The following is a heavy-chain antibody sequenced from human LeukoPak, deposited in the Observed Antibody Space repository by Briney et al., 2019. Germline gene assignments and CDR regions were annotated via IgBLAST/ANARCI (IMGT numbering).Heavy chain of an antibody. V-gene: IGHV1-18*01. CDR1: GYTFTSYG. Sequence: GASVKVSCKASGYTFTSYGISWVHQAPGQGLEWLGWISAYNGNTNYAQKLQGRVTMTTDTSTSTAYMELRSLRSDDTAVYYCARLEVGDDNWFDPWGQGTLVTVSS. J-gene: IGHJ5*02. CDR2: ISAYNGNT. CDR3: ARLEVGDDNWFDP. D-gene: IGHD2-15*01.